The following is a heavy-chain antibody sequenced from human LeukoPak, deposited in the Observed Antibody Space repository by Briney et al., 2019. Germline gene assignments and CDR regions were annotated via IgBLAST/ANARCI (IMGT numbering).Heavy chain of an antibody. Sequence: SVKVSCKASGGTFSSYAISWVRQAPGQGLEWMGRIIPILGIANYAQKFQGRVTITADKSTSTAYMELSSLRSEDTAVYYCARDSGGGSNFDYWGQGTLVTVSS. V-gene: IGHV1-69*04. J-gene: IGHJ4*02. CDR1: GGTFSSYA. CDR3: ARDSGGGSNFDY. D-gene: IGHD6-13*01. CDR2: IIPILGIA.